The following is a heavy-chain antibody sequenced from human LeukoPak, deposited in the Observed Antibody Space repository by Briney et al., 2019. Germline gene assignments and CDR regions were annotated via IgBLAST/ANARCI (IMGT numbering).Heavy chain of an antibody. V-gene: IGHV3-23*01. CDR1: GFTFSSYA. Sequence: GGSLRLSCAASGFTFSSYAMSWVRQAPGKGLEWVSAISGSGGSTYYADSVKGRFTISRDNAKDSLYLQVDSLRAEDTAVYYCARVGCSGGSRSERGSYYYGMDVWGQGTTVTVSS. CDR3: ARVGCSGGSRSERGSYYYGMDV. CDR2: ISGSGGST. J-gene: IGHJ6*02. D-gene: IGHD2-15*01.